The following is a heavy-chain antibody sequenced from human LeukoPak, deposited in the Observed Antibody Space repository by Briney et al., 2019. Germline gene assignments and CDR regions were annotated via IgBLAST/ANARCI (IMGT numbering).Heavy chain of an antibody. CDR1: GYTFTRNA. CDR3: ARVVHPYDYESSGLTYDAFDI. V-gene: IGHV7-4-1*02. CDR2: INPNTGNP. J-gene: IGHJ3*02. Sequence: ASVKVSCKASGYTFTRNALNWVRQAPGQGLDWMGWINPNTGNPTYAQGFTGRFVFSLDTSVNTAYLQISSLKAEDTAVYYCARVVHPYDYESSGLTYDAFDIWGQGTMVTVSS. D-gene: IGHD3-22*01.